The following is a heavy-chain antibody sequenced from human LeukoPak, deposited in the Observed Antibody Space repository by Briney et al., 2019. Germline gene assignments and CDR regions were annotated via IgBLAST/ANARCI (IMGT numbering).Heavy chain of an antibody. J-gene: IGHJ4*02. V-gene: IGHV3-53*01. CDR3: ARDVRDGYSYRFEY. CDR1: GFTLSSNY. Sequence: GGSLRLSCAASGFTLSSNYMSWVRQAPGKGLEWVSVIYSGGSTYYADSVKGRFTISRDNSKNTLYLQMNSLRAEDTAVYYCARDVRDGYSYRFEYWGQGTLVTVSS. D-gene: IGHD5-24*01. CDR2: IYSGGST.